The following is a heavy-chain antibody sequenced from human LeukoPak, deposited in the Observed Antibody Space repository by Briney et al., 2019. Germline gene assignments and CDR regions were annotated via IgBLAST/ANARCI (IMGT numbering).Heavy chain of an antibody. CDR2: INHSGST. V-gene: IGHV4-34*01. CDR1: GGSLSGYY. J-gene: IGHJ4*02. Sequence: SETLSLTCAVYGGSLSGYYWSWIRQPPGKGLEWIGEINHSGSTNYNPSLKSRVTISVDTSKNQFSLKLSSVTAADTAVYYCARGGVRGVDYFDYWGQGTLVTVSS. D-gene: IGHD3-10*01. CDR3: ARGGVRGVDYFDY.